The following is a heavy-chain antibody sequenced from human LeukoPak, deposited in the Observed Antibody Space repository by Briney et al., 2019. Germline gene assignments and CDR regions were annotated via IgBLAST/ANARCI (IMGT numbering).Heavy chain of an antibody. CDR2: INPDSGGT. V-gene: IGHV1-2*02. CDR1: GYTFTGYF. J-gene: IGHJ4*02. CDR3: STADY. Sequence: ASVKVSCKASGYTFTGYFMHWVRQAPGQGLEWMGWINPDSGGTNYAQNFQGRVTMTRDTSINTAYMELRTLRSDDTAVYYCSTADYWGQGTLVTVSS.